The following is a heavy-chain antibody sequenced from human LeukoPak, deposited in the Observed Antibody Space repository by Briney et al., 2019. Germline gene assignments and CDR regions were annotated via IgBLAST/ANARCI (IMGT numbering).Heavy chain of an antibody. CDR1: GFTFSSYG. D-gene: IGHD5-18*01. Sequence: SGGSLRLSCAASGFTFSSYGMHWVRQAPGKGLEWVAFIRYDGSNKYYADSVKGRFTISRDNSKNTLYLQMNSLRAEDTAVYYCAKGAGYSYGYDYFDYWGQGTLVTVSS. CDR3: AKGAGYSYGYDYFDY. J-gene: IGHJ4*02. CDR2: IRYDGSNK. V-gene: IGHV3-30*02.